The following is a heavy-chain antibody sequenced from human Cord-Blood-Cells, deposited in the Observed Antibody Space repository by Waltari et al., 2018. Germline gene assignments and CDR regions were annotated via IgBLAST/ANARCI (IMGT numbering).Heavy chain of an antibody. CDR1: GYTVISYA. Sequence: EVQLLESGGGLVQPGGSLRRSCAASGYTVISYAMSWVRHAAGKGLEWASASSVSGGSTYYADSVQGWFTSSEEHAKNTMYLQRAGSRAEDTAVYYCAKDRADRFLEWSQNPKYWSLDLWGRGTLVTVSS. V-gene: IGHV3-23*01. J-gene: IGHJ2*01. CDR3: AKDRADRFLEWSQNPKYWSLDL. CDR2: SSVSGGST. D-gene: IGHD3-3*01.